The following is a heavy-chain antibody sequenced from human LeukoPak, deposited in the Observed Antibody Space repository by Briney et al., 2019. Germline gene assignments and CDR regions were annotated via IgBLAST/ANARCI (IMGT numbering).Heavy chain of an antibody. Sequence: SETLSLTCTVSGGSISSYYWSWIRRPPGKGLEWIGYIYYSGSTNYNPSLKSRVTISVDTSKNQFSLKLSSVTAADTAVYYCAREKNYYDSSGYYLGNWFDPWGQGTLVTVSS. V-gene: IGHV4-59*01. CDR1: GGSISSYY. CDR2: IYYSGST. D-gene: IGHD3-22*01. J-gene: IGHJ5*02. CDR3: AREKNYYDSSGYYLGNWFDP.